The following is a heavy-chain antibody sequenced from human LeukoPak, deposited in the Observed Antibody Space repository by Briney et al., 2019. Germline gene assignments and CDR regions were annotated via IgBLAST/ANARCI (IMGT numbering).Heavy chain of an antibody. D-gene: IGHD1-26*01. CDR3: ARDGVGATGIAY. V-gene: IGHV3-33*01. CDR1: GFTFSSYG. J-gene: IGHJ4*02. Sequence: PGGSLRLSCAASGFTFSSYGMNWVRQAPGKGLEWVAVIWYDGSNKYYADSVKGRFTISRDNSKNTLYLQMNSLRAEDTAVYYCARDGVGATGIAYWGQGTLVTVSS. CDR2: IWYDGSNK.